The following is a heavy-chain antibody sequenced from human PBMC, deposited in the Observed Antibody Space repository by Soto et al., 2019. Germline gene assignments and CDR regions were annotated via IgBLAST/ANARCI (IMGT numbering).Heavy chain of an antibody. D-gene: IGHD2-21*01. Sequence: QITLKESGPTLVEPTQTLTLTCSFSGFSLSSSGVGVGWLRQAPGKALECLGIIYWHNDRRYNPPLKKRLTLIKDACNKRVFVTMTYLAPVDTAAYYCAHRFPYSADGDVGWFYSWGAGSMVIV. V-gene: IGHV2-5*01. CDR3: AHRFPYSADGDVGWFYS. J-gene: IGHJ5*01. CDR2: IYWHNDR. CDR1: GFSLSSSGVG.